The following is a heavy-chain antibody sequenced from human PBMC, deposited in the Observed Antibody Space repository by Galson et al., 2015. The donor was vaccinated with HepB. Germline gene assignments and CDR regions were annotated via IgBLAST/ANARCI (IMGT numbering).Heavy chain of an antibody. D-gene: IGHD7-27*01. CDR2: TYYRSKWSN. V-gene: IGHV6-1*01. Sequence: CAISGDSVSNNNAARNWIRQSPSRGLEWLGRTYYRSKWSNDYAQSVQSRITINPDTSKNQISLQLNSVTPEDTAVYYCARSIHLGRGFDSWGQGTLVTVSS. CDR3: ARSIHLGRGFDS. CDR1: GDSVSNNNAA. J-gene: IGHJ4*02.